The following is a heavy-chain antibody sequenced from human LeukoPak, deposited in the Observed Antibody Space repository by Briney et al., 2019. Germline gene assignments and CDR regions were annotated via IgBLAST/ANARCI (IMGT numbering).Heavy chain of an antibody. J-gene: IGHJ4*02. D-gene: IGHD5-12*01. Sequence: ARSLRLSCAASGFTFSSYAMQWVRQAPSKGVDWVAVISYDGSNEYYAASVKGRFAISRDNSKNTMYLQMNSLRAEDTAVYYCARDRGYSGYDEGVDYWGQGTLVTVS. CDR3: ARDRGYSGYDEGVDY. CDR2: ISYDGSNE. V-gene: IGHV3-30*09. CDR1: GFTFSSYA.